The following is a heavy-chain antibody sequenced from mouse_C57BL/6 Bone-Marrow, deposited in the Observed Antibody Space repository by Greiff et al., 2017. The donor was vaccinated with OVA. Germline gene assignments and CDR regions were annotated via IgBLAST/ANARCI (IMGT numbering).Heavy chain of an antibody. V-gene: IGHV5-12*01. J-gene: IGHJ3*01. Sequence: EVKLMESGGGLVQPGGSLKLSCAASGFTFSDYYMYWVRQTPEKRLEWVAYISNGGGSTYYPDTVKGRFTISRDNAKNTLYLQMSRLKSEDTAMYYCARHYGNYNGLAYWGQGTLVTVSA. D-gene: IGHD2-1*01. CDR3: ARHYGNYNGLAY. CDR2: ISNGGGST. CDR1: GFTFSDYY.